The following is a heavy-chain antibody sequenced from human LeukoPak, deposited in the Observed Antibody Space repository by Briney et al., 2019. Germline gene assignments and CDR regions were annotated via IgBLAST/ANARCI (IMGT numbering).Heavy chain of an antibody. J-gene: IGHJ4*02. Sequence: ASVKASCKASGGTFSSYAISWVRQAPGQGLEWMGGIIPIFGTANYAQKFQGRVTITADESTSTAYMELSSLRSEDTAVYYCARGEGGYSGYDFYYFDYWGQGTLATVSS. V-gene: IGHV1-69*13. CDR1: GGTFSSYA. CDR3: ARGEGGYSGYDFYYFDY. CDR2: IIPIFGTA. D-gene: IGHD5-12*01.